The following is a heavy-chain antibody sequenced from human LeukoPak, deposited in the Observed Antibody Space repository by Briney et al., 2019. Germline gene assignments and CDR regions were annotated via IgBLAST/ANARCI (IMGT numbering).Heavy chain of an antibody. CDR1: GFTFSSYG. CDR2: IWYDGSNK. J-gene: IGHJ4*02. CDR3: ARDPHYSSSWSFDY. V-gene: IGHV3-33*01. Sequence: PGGPLRLSCAPSGFTFSSYGMHWVRQAPGKGLEWVAVIWYDGSNKYYADSVKGRFTISRDNSKNTLYLQMNSLRAEDTAVYYCARDPHYSSSWSFDYWGQGTLVTVSS. D-gene: IGHD6-13*01.